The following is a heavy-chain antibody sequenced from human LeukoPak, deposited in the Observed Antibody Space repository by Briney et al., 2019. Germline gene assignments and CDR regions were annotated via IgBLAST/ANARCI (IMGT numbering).Heavy chain of an antibody. J-gene: IGHJ4*02. CDR2: INHSGST. Sequence: PSETLSLTCTVSGGSISSYYWSWIRQPPGKGLEWIGEINHSGSTNYNPSLKSRVTISVDTSKNQFSLKLSSVTAADTAVYYCARGRNWNSKDYWGQGTLVTVSS. V-gene: IGHV4-34*01. CDR1: GGSISSYY. CDR3: ARGRNWNSKDY. D-gene: IGHD1-7*01.